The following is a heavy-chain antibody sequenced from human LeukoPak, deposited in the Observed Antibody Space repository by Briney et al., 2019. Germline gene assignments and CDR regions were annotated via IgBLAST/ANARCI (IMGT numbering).Heavy chain of an antibody. D-gene: IGHD6-13*01. V-gene: IGHV4-38-2*01. Sequence: PSETLSLTCAVSGYSISSGYYWGWIRQPPGKGLEWIGSIYHSGSTYYNPSLKSRVTISVDTSKNQFSLKLSSVTAADTAVYYCARRSSSWYPGWFDPWGQGTLVTVSS. CDR1: GYSISSGYY. CDR3: ARRSSSWYPGWFDP. CDR2: IYHSGST. J-gene: IGHJ5*02.